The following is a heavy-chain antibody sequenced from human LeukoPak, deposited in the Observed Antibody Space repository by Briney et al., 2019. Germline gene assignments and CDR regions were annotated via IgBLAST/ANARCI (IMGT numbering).Heavy chain of an antibody. CDR3: TRDFWTDY. V-gene: IGHV3-7*01. CDR1: GFTFRNYW. D-gene: IGHD3/OR15-3a*01. CDR2: IKLDGTQK. J-gene: IGHJ4*02. Sequence: PGGSLRLSCAASGFTFRNYWMSWIRQAPGRGLEWVANIKLDGTQKNYIQSVRGRFTISRDNARNFLYLQSSSLRAEDTAVYYCTRDFWTDYWGQGTLVTVSS.